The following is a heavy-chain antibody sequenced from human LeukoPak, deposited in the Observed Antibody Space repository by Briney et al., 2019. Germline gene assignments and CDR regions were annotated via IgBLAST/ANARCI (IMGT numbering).Heavy chain of an antibody. CDR1: GFTFNSYA. V-gene: IGHV3-23*01. CDR3: AKQYDFWSGPDY. J-gene: IGHJ4*02. D-gene: IGHD3-3*01. Sequence: GGSLRLSCAASGFTFNSYAMNWVRQAPGKGLEWVSGISGSGGSTYYADSVKGRFTISRDNSKNMLYLQMNSLRVEDTAVYYCAKQYDFWSGPDYWGQGTLVTVSS. CDR2: ISGSGGST.